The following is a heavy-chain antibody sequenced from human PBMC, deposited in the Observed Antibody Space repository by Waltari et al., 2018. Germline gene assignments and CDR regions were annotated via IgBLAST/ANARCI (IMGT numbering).Heavy chain of an antibody. CDR3: TRMPRLDWFDP. Sequence: EVQLVESGGGLVQPGRSLRLSCTASGFTFGAYAMSWVRQAPGKGLEWVGFIRSKAYGGTTEYAASVKGRFTISRDDSKSIAYLQMNSLKTEDTAVYYCTRMPRLDWFDPWGQGTLVTVSS. CDR1: GFTFGAYA. CDR2: IRSKAYGGTT. J-gene: IGHJ5*02. D-gene: IGHD2-2*01. V-gene: IGHV3-49*04.